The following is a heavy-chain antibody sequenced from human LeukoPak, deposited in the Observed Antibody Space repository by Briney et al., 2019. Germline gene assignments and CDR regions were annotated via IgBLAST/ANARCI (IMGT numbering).Heavy chain of an antibody. CDR2: IYTSGST. Sequence: SETLSLTCTVSGGSISSGSSYWSWIRQPAGKGLESIGRIYTSGSTNYNPSLKSRVTISVDTSKNQFSLKLSPVTAADTAVYYCARLDPYYYDSSGFYPFDPWGQGTLVTVSS. V-gene: IGHV4-61*02. J-gene: IGHJ5*02. CDR3: ARLDPYYYDSSGFYPFDP. D-gene: IGHD3-22*01. CDR1: GGSISSGSSY.